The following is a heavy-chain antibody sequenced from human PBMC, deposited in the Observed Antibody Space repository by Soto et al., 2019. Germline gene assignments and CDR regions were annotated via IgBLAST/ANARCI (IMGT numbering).Heavy chain of an antibody. CDR2: IHHSGST. D-gene: IGHD3-10*01. J-gene: IGHJ4*02. V-gene: IGHV4-34*01. CDR3: ASYGSGSYYNGYYFDY. CDR1: GGSFSAYY. Sequence: QVQLQQWGAGLLKPSETLSLTCAVYGGSFSAYYWSWIRQSPGKGLEWIGEIHHSGSTNYKPSLKSRVTISVXTXTXXFSLELRSVTAADTAVYYCASYGSGSYYNGYYFDYWGQGTLVTVSS.